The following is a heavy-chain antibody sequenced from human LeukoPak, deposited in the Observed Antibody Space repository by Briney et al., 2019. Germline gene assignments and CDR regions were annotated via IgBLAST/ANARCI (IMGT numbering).Heavy chain of an antibody. V-gene: IGHV3-48*01. CDR1: GFTFSSYS. J-gene: IGHJ6*03. CDR2: ISSSSSTI. D-gene: IGHD5-12*01. CDR3: ARDSGGYDPYYYYYYMDV. Sequence: GSLRLSCAASGFTFSSYSMNWVRQAPGQGLEWVSYISSSSSTIYYADSVKGRFTISRDNAKNSLYLQMNSLRAEDTAVYYCARDSGGYDPYYYYYYMDVWGKGTTVTVSS.